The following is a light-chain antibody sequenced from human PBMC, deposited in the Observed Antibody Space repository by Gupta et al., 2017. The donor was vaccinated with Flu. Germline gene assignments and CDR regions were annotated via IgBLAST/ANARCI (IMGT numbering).Light chain of an antibody. CDR3: QSYDNTNQV. V-gene: IGLV6-57*01. J-gene: IGLJ3*02. CDR1: SGSIASDY. CDR2: EDY. Sequence: NFMLTQPHSVSEPPGKTVTISCTRSSGSIASDYVQWYQQRPGSSPTTVIYEDYQRPSGVPDRFSGSIDSSSNSASLTISGLKPEDEADYYCQSYDNTNQVFGGGTKLTVL.